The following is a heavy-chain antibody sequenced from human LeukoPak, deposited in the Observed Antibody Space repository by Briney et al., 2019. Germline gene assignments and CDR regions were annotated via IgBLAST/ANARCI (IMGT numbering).Heavy chain of an antibody. CDR3: AKSTTEYSSGWYDY. CDR2: ISGSGGST. Sequence: PGGSLRLSCAASGFTFSSYAMSWVRQAPGKGLEWVSAISGSGGSTYYADSVKGRFTISRDNSKNTLYLQMNSLRAEDTAVYYCAKSTTEYSSGWYDYWGQGTLVTVSS. V-gene: IGHV3-23*01. CDR1: GFTFSSYA. J-gene: IGHJ4*02. D-gene: IGHD6-19*01.